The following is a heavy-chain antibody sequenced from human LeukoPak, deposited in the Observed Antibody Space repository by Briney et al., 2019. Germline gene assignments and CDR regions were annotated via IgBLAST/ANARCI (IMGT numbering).Heavy chain of an antibody. Sequence: ASVKVSCRASGYTFTSYGINWVRQAPGQGLEWMGWISAYNGDTNYAQKLQGRVTMTTDTSTSTAYMELRSLRSDDTAVYYCAWASGGNPLAVAGLDYWGQGTLVTVSS. CDR2: ISAYNGDT. D-gene: IGHD6-19*01. CDR1: GYTFTSYG. V-gene: IGHV1-18*01. J-gene: IGHJ4*02. CDR3: AWASGGNPLAVAGLDY.